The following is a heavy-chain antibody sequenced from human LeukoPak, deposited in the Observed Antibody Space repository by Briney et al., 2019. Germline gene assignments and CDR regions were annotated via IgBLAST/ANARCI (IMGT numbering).Heavy chain of an antibody. CDR1: GFTFSTYA. D-gene: IGHD6-6*01. CDR2: ISGSGGST. V-gene: IGHV3-23*01. Sequence: PGGSLRLSCAASGFTFSTYAMSWVRQAPGKGLEWVSGISGSGGSTYYAGSVKGRFTTSRDNSKNMLYLQMNSLRAEDTAVYCCARQYSSSSGKNAFDIWGQGTMATVSS. J-gene: IGHJ3*02. CDR3: ARQYSSSSGKNAFDI.